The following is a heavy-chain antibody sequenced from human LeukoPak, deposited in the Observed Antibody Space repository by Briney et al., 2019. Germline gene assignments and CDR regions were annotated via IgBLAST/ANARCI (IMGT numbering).Heavy chain of an antibody. V-gene: IGHV3-23*05. Sequence: GSQRLSCVASGFTISSYALSWVRQAPGKGLEWVSTIDSSSSTYYADSVKGRFTVSRDNSKNALYLQVSSLRAEDTAVYYCAKLHKSGWYSSDYWGQGTLVTVSS. CDR1: GFTISSYA. CDR3: AKLHKSGWYSSDY. D-gene: IGHD6-19*01. J-gene: IGHJ4*02. CDR2: IDSSSST.